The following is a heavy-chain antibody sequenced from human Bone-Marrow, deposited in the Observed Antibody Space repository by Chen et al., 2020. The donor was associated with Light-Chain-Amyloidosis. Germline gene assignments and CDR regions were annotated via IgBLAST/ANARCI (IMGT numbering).Heavy chain of an antibody. CDR1: GFNFISYA. CDR3: VILSSGDFGSAW. V-gene: IGHV3-30*04. CDR2: ISHDGDEK. J-gene: IGHJ4*02. D-gene: IGHD3-10*01. Sequence: QVHVVESGGRLVQPGQSVSLYCETSGFNFISYAIPWVRQAPGKGLEWLAVISHDGDEKYYADSVRGRCNISRDNSKNTLFLQMSSLIVEDTALYYCVILSSGDFGSAWWGQGTLVTVSS.